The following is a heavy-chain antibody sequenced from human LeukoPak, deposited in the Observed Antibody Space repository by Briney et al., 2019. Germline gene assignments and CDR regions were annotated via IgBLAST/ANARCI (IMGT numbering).Heavy chain of an antibody. Sequence: PSETLSLTCTVSGDSISSSNYYWSWIRQPPGKGLDWIGHIHYNGDTYYSLSFKSRVTISIDTSKNQFSLRLLSVTAADTAVYYCASRPSTVAATGSFDSWGQGTLPTVSS. CDR1: GDSISSSNYY. CDR3: ASRPSTVAATGSFDS. CDR2: IHYNGDT. D-gene: IGHD6-13*01. J-gene: IGHJ4*02. V-gene: IGHV4-39*01.